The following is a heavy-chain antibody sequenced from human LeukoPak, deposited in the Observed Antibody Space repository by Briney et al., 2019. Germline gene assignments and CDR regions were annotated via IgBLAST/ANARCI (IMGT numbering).Heavy chain of an antibody. CDR2: ISNDGRST. CDR3: TRGREGNYGLFDS. V-gene: IGHV3-74*01. CDR1: GFSFNSYW. D-gene: IGHD3-10*01. J-gene: IGHJ4*02. Sequence: QPGGSLRLSCAASGFSFNSYWMHWVRPAPGSGLVWVSRISNDGRSTSFAGSVKGRFTISRGNAKNTLYLQMNSLSAEDTAVYYCTRGREGNYGLFDSWGQGTLVTVSS.